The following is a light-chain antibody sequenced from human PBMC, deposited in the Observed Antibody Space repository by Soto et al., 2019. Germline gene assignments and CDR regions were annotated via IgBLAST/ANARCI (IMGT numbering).Light chain of an antibody. CDR1: QYVGTR. CDR3: QQYATSPLT. V-gene: IGKV3-20*01. Sequence: EIVLTQSPATLSSSPGETATLSCRASQYVGTRLAWYQHKPGQAPRLLIYGALSRATGIPDRFSGSGSGTDFTLTISRLEPEDFALYYCQQYATSPLTFGGGTKVDIK. CDR2: GAL. J-gene: IGKJ4*01.